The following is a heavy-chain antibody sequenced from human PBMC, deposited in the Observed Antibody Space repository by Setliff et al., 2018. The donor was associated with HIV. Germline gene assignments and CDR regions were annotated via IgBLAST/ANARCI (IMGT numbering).Heavy chain of an antibody. J-gene: IGHJ3*02. D-gene: IGHD3-16*02. Sequence: SETLSLTCTVTGGSISSYSWSWIRQPPGKGLEWIGYIYYSGSTNYNPSLKSRVTISVDTSKNQFSLKLSSVTAADTAVYYCASDGRDDYVWGSYRGAFDIWGRGTMVTVSS. CDR3: ASDGRDDYVWGSYRGAFDI. CDR2: IYYSGST. V-gene: IGHV4-59*01. CDR1: GGSISSYS.